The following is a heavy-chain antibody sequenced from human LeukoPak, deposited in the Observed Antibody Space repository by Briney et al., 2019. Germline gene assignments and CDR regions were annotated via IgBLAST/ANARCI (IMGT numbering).Heavy chain of an antibody. CDR2: FDPEEGET. CDR3: ATAPPNDNTGSYDY. Sequence: GASVKVSCKVSGYTLTELSMHWVRQAPGKGLEWMGGFDPEEGETIYAQKFQGRVTMTEDTSTDTAYMELSSLRSEDTAVYYCATAPPNDNTGSYDYWGQGTLVTVSS. J-gene: IGHJ4*02. CDR1: GYTLTELS. D-gene: IGHD3-22*01. V-gene: IGHV1-24*01.